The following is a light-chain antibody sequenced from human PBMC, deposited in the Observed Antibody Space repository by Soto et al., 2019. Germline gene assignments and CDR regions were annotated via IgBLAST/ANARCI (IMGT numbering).Light chain of an antibody. CDR1: SSDVGSYNL. V-gene: IGLV2-23*02. Sequence: QSALTQPASVSGSPGQSITISCTGTSSDVGSYNLVSWYQQHPGKAPKLMIYEVIKRPSGVSNRFSGSKSGNTASLTISGLQAEDEDDDYCCSFAGSSTFYVFGTGTKLTVL. CDR3: CSFAGSSTFYV. J-gene: IGLJ1*01. CDR2: EVI.